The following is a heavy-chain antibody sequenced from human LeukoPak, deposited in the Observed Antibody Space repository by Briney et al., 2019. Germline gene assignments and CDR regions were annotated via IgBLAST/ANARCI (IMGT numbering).Heavy chain of an antibody. V-gene: IGHV3-23*01. J-gene: IGHJ4*02. CDR3: AKGWDYGSGSYYKGIDY. D-gene: IGHD3-10*01. Sequence: GGSLRLSCAASGFTFSSYGMSWVRQAPGKGLEWVSAISGSGGSTYYADSVKGRFTISRDNSKNTLYLQMNSLRAEDTAVYYCAKGWDYGSGSYYKGIDYWGQGTLVTVSS. CDR2: ISGSGGST. CDR1: GFTFSSYG.